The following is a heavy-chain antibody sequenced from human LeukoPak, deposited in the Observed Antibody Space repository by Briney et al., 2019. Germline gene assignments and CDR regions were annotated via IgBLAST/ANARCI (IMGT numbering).Heavy chain of an antibody. J-gene: IGHJ4*02. V-gene: IGHV3-43D*03. CDR3: AKDLDGYSSS. D-gene: IGHD6-13*01. CDR1: GFTFDDYA. CDR2: ISWDGGST. Sequence: PGGSLRLSCAASGFTFDDYAMHWVRQAPGKGLEWVSLISWDGGSTYYADPVKGRFTISRDNSKNSLYLQMNSLRAEDTALYYCAKDLDGYSSSWGQGTLVTVSS.